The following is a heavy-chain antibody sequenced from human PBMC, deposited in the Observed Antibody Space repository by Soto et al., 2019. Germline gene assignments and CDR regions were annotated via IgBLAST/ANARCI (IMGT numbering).Heavy chain of an antibody. D-gene: IGHD2-15*01. CDR1: GFTCLGYY. Sequence: RESLSPSCAVSGFTCLGYYISWIRQLEGKGLGWVSYARCVVGTTYYGDSGKGPFSIATRQAKQSLCLHPDSLRITDTAVYYCARARPDLVQMVGETPGYYGMDVWGPGTTVTVSS. CDR2: ARCVVGTT. J-gene: IGHJ6*02. V-gene: IGHV3-11*01. CDR3: ARARPDLVQMVGETPGYYGMDV.